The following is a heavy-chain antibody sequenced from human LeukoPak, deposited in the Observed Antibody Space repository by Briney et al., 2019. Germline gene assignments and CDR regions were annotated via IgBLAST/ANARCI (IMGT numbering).Heavy chain of an antibody. CDR1: GFTFSSYS. D-gene: IGHD2-15*01. CDR2: ISSSSYI. J-gene: IGHJ3*02. V-gene: IGHV3-21*01. CDR3: AREASGEKKVGAFDI. Sequence: GGSLRLSCAASGFTFSSYSMNWVRQAPGKGLEWVSSISSSSYIYYADSVKGRFTISRDNAKNSLYLQMNSLRAEDTAVYYCAREASGEKKVGAFDIWGQGTMVTVSS.